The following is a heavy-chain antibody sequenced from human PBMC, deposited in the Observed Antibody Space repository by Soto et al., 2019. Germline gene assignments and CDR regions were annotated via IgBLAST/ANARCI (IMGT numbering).Heavy chain of an antibody. CDR2: ISWNGGAT. Sequence: EVQLVESGGVVVQPGGSLRLSCAASGFIFDDYMMHWVRQAPGKGLEWVALISWNGGATHYVDAVKGRFTISRDNSKNSLFLQMNSLRTEDTALYCCAKGGYSAFEFENWGQGTLVTVSS. J-gene: IGHJ4*02. CDR3: AKGGYSAFEFEN. CDR1: GFIFDDYM. V-gene: IGHV3-43*01. D-gene: IGHD5-12*01.